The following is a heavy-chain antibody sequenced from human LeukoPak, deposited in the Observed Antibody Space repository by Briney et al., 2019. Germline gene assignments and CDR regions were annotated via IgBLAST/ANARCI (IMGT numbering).Heavy chain of an antibody. CDR1: GFTFSNAW. Sequence: GGSLRLSCAASGFTFSNAWMSWVRQAPGKGLEWVGRIKSKTDGGTTDYAAPVKGRFTISRDDSKNTLYLQMNSLKTEDTAVYYCTTDGSNHYYYYGMDVWGQGTTVTVSS. J-gene: IGHJ6*02. V-gene: IGHV3-15*01. CDR3: TTDGSNHYYYYGMDV. CDR2: IKSKTDGGTT. D-gene: IGHD3-10*01.